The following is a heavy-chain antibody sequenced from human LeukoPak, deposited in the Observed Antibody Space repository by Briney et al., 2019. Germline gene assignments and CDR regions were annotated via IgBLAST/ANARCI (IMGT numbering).Heavy chain of an antibody. D-gene: IGHD1-26*01. CDR3: AREQTSELLEGRGRHYYYYYGMDV. CDR2: INPNSGGT. CDR1: GYTFTGYY. J-gene: IGHJ6*02. Sequence: GASVKVSCKASGYTFTGYYMHWVRQAPGQGLEWMGWINPNSGGTNYAQKFQGRVTMTRDTSISTAYMELSRLRSDDTAVYYCAREQTSELLEGRGRHYYYYYGMDVWGQGTTVTVSS. V-gene: IGHV1-2*02.